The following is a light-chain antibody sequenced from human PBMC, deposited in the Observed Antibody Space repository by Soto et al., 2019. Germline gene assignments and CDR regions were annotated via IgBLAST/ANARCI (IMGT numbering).Light chain of an antibody. CDR3: QQRNRWPPVYT. J-gene: IGKJ2*01. V-gene: IGKV3-11*01. CDR1: QSTSSY. CDR2: DVS. Sequence: EIVLTQSPATLSLSPGERATLSCKTSQSTSSYLAWYQHRPGQTPRLLIYDVSNISTGIPARFSGSGSGTDFTLTISSLEPEDFAVYYCQQRNRWPPVYTFGQGTKLEI.